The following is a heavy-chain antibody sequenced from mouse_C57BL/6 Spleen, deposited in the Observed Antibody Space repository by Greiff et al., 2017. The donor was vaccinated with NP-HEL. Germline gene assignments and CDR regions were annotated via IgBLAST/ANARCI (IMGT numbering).Heavy chain of an antibody. Sequence: EVQLVESGGGLVKPGGSLKLSCAASGFTFSDYGMHWVRQAPEKGLEWVAYISSGSSTIYYADTVKGRFTISRANAKNTLFLQMTSLRSEDTAMYYCAGKDYYDYEDYAMDYWGQGTSVTVSS. CDR1: GFTFSDYG. J-gene: IGHJ4*01. D-gene: IGHD2-4*01. V-gene: IGHV5-17*01. CDR3: AGKDYYDYEDYAMDY. CDR2: ISSGSSTI.